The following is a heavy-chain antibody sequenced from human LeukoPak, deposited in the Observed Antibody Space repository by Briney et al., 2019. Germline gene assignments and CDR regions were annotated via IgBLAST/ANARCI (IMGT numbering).Heavy chain of an antibody. CDR3: ASTVTKGGDAFDI. Sequence: GASVKVSCKASGYTFTSYGISWVRQAPGQGLEWMGWISAYNGNTNYAQKLQGRVTMTTGTSTSTAYMELSSLRSEDTAVYYCASTVTKGGDAFDIWGQGTLVTVSS. CDR1: GYTFTSYG. CDR2: ISAYNGNT. J-gene: IGHJ3*02. V-gene: IGHV1-18*01. D-gene: IGHD4-17*01.